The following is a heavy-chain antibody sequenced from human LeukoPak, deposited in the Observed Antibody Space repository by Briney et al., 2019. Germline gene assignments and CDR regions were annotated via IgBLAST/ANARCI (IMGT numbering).Heavy chain of an antibody. V-gene: IGHV3-7*01. D-gene: IGHD1-26*01. J-gene: IGHJ4*02. Sequence: GGSLRLSCAASGFTFSSYWMSWVRQAPGKGLEWVASIKQDGSETYYVDSVKGRFTISRDNAKNSLYLQTNSLRAEDTAVYYCARRRYSGSSQHFDYWGQGTLVTVSS. CDR2: IKQDGSET. CDR1: GFTFSSYW. CDR3: ARRRYSGSSQHFDY.